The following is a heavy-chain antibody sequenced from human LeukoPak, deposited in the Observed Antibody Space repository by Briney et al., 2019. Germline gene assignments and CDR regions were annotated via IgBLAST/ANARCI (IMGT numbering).Heavy chain of an antibody. Sequence: GGSLRLSCAASGFKFSIYSMNWVRQAPGKGLEWVSYITSDENTIYYAGSVRGRFTISRDSAKNSLYLQMDSLRHEDTAVFYCARSVEGSFDYWGQGTLVTVSS. J-gene: IGHJ4*02. CDR3: ARSVEGSFDY. V-gene: IGHV3-48*02. CDR1: GFKFSIYS. CDR2: ITSDENTI. D-gene: IGHD6-19*01.